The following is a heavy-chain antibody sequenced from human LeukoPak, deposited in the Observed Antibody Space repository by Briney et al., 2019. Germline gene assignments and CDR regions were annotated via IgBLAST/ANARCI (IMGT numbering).Heavy chain of an antibody. V-gene: IGHV4-39*01. Sequence: SETLSLTCTVSGGSISSSSYSWGWIRQPPGKGLECIGSIYYSGSTYYNPSLKSRVTISVDTSKNQFSLKLSSVTAADTAVYYCARRRPYYDFWSGYYSPGADYYGMDVWGQGTTVTVSS. CDR1: GGSISSSSYS. CDR3: ARRRPYYDFWSGYYSPGADYYGMDV. CDR2: IYYSGST. D-gene: IGHD3-3*01. J-gene: IGHJ6*02.